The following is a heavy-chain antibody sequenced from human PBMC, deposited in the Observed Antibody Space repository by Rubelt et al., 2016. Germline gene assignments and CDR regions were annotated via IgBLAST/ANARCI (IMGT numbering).Heavy chain of an antibody. CDR1: GYTFTSYG. Sequence: QVQLVQSGAEVKKPGASVKVSCKASGYTFTSYGISWVRQAPGQGLEWMGWISAYNGNTNFARKLQGRGTMTTDTATSPAYMELRSLRSDDTAVYYCAREHDYGDYGWFDPWGQGTLVTVSS. J-gene: IGHJ5*02. V-gene: IGHV1-18*01. CDR2: ISAYNGNT. CDR3: AREHDYGDYGWFDP. D-gene: IGHD4-17*01.